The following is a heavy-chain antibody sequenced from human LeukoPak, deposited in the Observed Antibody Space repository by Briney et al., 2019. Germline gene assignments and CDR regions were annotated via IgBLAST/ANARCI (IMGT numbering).Heavy chain of an antibody. J-gene: IGHJ6*03. D-gene: IGHD6-19*01. Sequence: GASVKVSCKASGYTFTSYGISWVRQAPGQGLEWMGWISAYNGNTNYAQKLQGRVTMTTDTSTSTAYMELRSLRSDDTAVYCCAREGSSGWYDLYYYYMDVWGKGTTVTISS. V-gene: IGHV1-18*01. CDR3: AREGSSGWYDLYYYYMDV. CDR1: GYTFTSYG. CDR2: ISAYNGNT.